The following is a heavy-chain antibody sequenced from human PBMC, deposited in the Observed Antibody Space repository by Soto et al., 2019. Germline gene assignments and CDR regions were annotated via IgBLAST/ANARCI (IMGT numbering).Heavy chain of an antibody. CDR3: ARTPGWSGYYGFDY. Sequence: AAVKVSCKASGYTFTSYSMQWVRQAPGQGLEWMGIINPSGDITSYAQKFQGRVTMTRDTSTSTVYMELSSLSSEDTAVYYCARTPGWSGYYGFDYWGQGTLVTVSS. D-gene: IGHD3-3*01. CDR2: INPSGDIT. CDR1: GYTFTSYS. J-gene: IGHJ4*02. V-gene: IGHV1-46*01.